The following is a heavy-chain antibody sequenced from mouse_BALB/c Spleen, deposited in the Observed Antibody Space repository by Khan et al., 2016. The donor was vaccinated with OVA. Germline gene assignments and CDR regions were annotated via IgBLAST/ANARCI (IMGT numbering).Heavy chain of an antibody. Sequence: QVQLQQSGAELVKTGASVKLSCKASGYTFSSYYLYWVKQRPGQGLEWIGEINPNNGGSNFNEKFKNRATLTVDKSSYTAYMQLSSLTSEDSAVYYCTRAGYGSFAFWGQGTLDTVSA. CDR3: TRAGYGSFAF. V-gene: IGHV1S81*02. CDR1: GYTFSSYY. J-gene: IGHJ3*01. CDR2: INPNNGGS. D-gene: IGHD2-2*01.